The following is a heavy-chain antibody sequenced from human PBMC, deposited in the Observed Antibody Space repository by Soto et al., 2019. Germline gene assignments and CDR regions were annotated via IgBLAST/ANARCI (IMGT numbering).Heavy chain of an antibody. CDR1: VFTFNHYA. CDR2: VSGRGGST. Sequence: VHLLESGGGLVQPGGSLRLACTASVFTFNHYAMSWVRQAPGKGLEWVSAVSGRGGSTKYADSVKGRFIISRDNSNSTLYLQMDSLRGEDTAVYYCAKDSTVTTSLYFYYYGFDVWGQGTTVTVSS. J-gene: IGHJ6*02. V-gene: IGHV3-23*01. CDR3: AKDSTVTTSLYFYYYGFDV. D-gene: IGHD4-17*01.